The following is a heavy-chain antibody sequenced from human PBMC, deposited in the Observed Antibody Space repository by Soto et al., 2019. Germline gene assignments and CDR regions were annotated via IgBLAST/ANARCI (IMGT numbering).Heavy chain of an antibody. CDR2: INSDGSST. CDR3: ARVDSSWYYYYGMDV. CDR1: GFTFSSYW. J-gene: IGHJ6*02. V-gene: IGHV3-74*01. Sequence: LRLSCAASGFTFSSYWMHWVRQAPGKGLVWVSRINSDGSSTSYADSVKGRFTISRDNAKNTLYLQMNSLRAEDTAVYYCARVDSSWYYYYGMDVWGQGTTVTVSS. D-gene: IGHD6-13*01.